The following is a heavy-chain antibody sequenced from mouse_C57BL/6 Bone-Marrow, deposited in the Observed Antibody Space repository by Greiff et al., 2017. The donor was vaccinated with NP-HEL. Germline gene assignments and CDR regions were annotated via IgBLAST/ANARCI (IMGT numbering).Heavy chain of an antibody. V-gene: IGHV14-4*01. CDR2: IDPENGDT. J-gene: IGHJ3*01. CDR1: GFNIKDDY. Sequence: VQLQQSGAELVRPGASVKLSCTASGFNIKDDYMHWVKQRPEQGLEWIGWIDPENGDTEYASKFQGKATITADTSSNTAYLQLSSLTSEDTAVYYCSDGYDWFAYWGQGTLVTVSA. CDR3: SDGYDWFAY. D-gene: IGHD2-2*01.